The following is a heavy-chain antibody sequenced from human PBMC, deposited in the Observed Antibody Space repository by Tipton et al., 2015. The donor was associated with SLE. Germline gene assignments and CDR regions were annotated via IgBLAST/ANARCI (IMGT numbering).Heavy chain of an antibody. J-gene: IGHJ4*02. CDR1: GYSISSGFY. Sequence: TLSLTCTVSGYSISSGFYWAWIRQSPGRGLEWIGNIYYSGSIYYNPSLISRVAISLDTSKNQFSLRLSSVTAADTAVYYCARGARGNSYGSDEDFDYWGQGTLVTVSS. V-gene: IGHV4-38-2*02. CDR2: IYYSGSI. CDR3: ARGARGNSYGSDEDFDY. D-gene: IGHD5-18*01.